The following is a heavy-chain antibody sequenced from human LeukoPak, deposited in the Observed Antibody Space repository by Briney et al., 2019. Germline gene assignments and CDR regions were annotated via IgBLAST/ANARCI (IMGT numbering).Heavy chain of an antibody. V-gene: IGHV5-51*01. CDR1: GYSFTSYW. J-gene: IGHJ4*02. CDR2: IYPGDSDT. D-gene: IGHD2-21*02. CDR3: ARPSPYCGGDCYFDY. Sequence: GESLKISCKGSGYSFTSYWIGWVRQIPGKGLEWMGIIYPGDSDTRYSPSFQGQVTISADKSINTAYLQWSSLKASDTAMYYCARPSPYCGGDCYFDYWGQGTLVTVSS.